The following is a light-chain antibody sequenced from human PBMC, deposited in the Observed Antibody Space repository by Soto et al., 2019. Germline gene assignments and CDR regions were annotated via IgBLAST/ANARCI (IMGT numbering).Light chain of an antibody. Sequence: EIVLTQSPPTLSLSPGESAALSCRVSQTISTYLAWYQQKPGXAPSLLIYDASTRATGIPARFSGSGSGTDLTLTISYLEPEDFSVYYCLQRSDWPITFGQGTRLEIK. V-gene: IGKV3-11*01. J-gene: IGKJ5*01. CDR1: QTISTY. CDR2: DAS. CDR3: LQRSDWPIT.